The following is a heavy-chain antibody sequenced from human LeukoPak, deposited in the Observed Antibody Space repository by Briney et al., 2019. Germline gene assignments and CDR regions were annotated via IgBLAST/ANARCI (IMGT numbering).Heavy chain of an antibody. CDR1: GGTFSSYA. CDR3: AREGCSGGSCYSYNWFDP. CDR2: IIPIFGTA. V-gene: IGHV1-69*06. J-gene: IGHJ5*02. Sequence: AASVTVSCTASGGTFSSYAIRWVRQAPGQGLEWMGGIIPIFGTANYAQKVRGGVTITADKSTSTAYMELSSLRSEDTAVYYCAREGCSGGSCYSYNWFDPWGQGTLVTVSS. D-gene: IGHD2-15*01.